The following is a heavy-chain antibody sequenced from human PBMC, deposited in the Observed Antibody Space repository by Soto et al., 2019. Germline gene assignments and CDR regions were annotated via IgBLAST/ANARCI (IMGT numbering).Heavy chain of an antibody. J-gene: IGHJ6*02. Sequence: QVQLVESGGGVVQPGRSLRLSCAASGFTFSSYGMHWVRQAPGKGLEGVAVIWYDGSNKYYADSVKGRFTISRDNSKNTLYLQMNSLRAEDTAVYYCAREGILTGYSTLYYGMDVWGQGTTVTVSS. D-gene: IGHD3-9*01. CDR2: IWYDGSNK. V-gene: IGHV3-33*01. CDR3: AREGILTGYSTLYYGMDV. CDR1: GFTFSSYG.